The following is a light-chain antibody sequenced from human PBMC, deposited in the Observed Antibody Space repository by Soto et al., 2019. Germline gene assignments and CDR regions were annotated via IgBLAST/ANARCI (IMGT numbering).Light chain of an antibody. Sequence: DIQMTQSPSTLSASVGDRVTITCRASQSIGRRLAWYQQKPGKAPKLLIYDASSLESGVPSRFSGSGSGTDFTLTISGLQPDDFATYYCQQANSFPWTFGQGTRLEIK. CDR3: QQANSFPWT. CDR1: QSIGRR. J-gene: IGKJ5*01. CDR2: DAS. V-gene: IGKV1-5*01.